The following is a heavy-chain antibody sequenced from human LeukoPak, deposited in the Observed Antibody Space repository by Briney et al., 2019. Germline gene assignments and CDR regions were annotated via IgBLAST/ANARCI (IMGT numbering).Heavy chain of an antibody. CDR1: GFTVSSTY. J-gene: IGHJ4*02. CDR2: LYSGGTT. CDR3: ARDSNYDY. Sequence: GGSLRLSCAASGFTVSSTYMSWVRQAPGKGLEWVSVLYSGGTTYYADSEKGRFTISRDNSKNTLYLQMNSLRAEDTAVYYCARDSNYDYWGQGTLVTVSS. V-gene: IGHV3-66*02. D-gene: IGHD6-13*01.